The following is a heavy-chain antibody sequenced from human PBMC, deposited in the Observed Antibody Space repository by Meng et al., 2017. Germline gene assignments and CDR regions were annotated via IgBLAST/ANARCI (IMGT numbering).Heavy chain of an antibody. D-gene: IGHD3-16*02. Sequence: LSPSCAASGFTSSSYEMNWVRQAPGKGLEWVSYISSSGSTTYYADSVKGRFTISRDNAKNSLYLQMNSLRAEDTAVYYCARDPYDYVWGSYRYYFDYWGQGTQVTVSS. V-gene: IGHV3-48*03. CDR1: GFTSSSYE. CDR2: ISSSGSTT. J-gene: IGHJ4*01. CDR3: ARDPYDYVWGSYRYYFDY.